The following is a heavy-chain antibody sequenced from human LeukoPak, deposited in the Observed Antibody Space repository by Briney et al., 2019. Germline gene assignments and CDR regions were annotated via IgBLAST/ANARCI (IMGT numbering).Heavy chain of an antibody. CDR3: AKLYGFGGSTAIYGMDV. V-gene: IGHV3-9*01. Sequence: GRSLRLSCAASGFTFDDYAMHWVRQAPGKGLEWVSGIRWNSGIIGYADSVKGRFTISRDNAKNSLYLHMNSLRAEDTAVYYCAKLYGFGGSTAIYGMDVWGQGTTVTVSS. CDR1: GFTFDDYA. CDR2: IRWNSGII. J-gene: IGHJ6*02. D-gene: IGHD3-10*01.